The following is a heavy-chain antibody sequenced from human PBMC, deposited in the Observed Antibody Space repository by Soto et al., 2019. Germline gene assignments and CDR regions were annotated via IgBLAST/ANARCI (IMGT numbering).Heavy chain of an antibody. D-gene: IGHD6-13*01. CDR2: IDPSDSYT. CDR3: ANAHSSSWLGGFDY. V-gene: IGHV5-10-1*01. J-gene: IGHJ4*02. CDR1: GYSFTSYW. Sequence: GESLKISCKGSGYSFTSYWISWVRQMPGKGLEWMGRIDPSDSYTNYSPSFQGHVTISADRSISTAYLQWSSLKASDTAMYYCANAHSSSWLGGFDYWGQGTLVTVSS.